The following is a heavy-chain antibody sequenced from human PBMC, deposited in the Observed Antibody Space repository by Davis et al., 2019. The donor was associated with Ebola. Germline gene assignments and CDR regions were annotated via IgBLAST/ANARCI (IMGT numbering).Heavy chain of an antibody. J-gene: IGHJ6*02. V-gene: IGHV1-46*01. CDR3: AREGYDFWSGPLTDYYYYGMDV. D-gene: IGHD3-3*01. CDR1: GYTFTSYY. CDR2: INPSGGST. Sequence: ASVKVSCKASGYTFTSYYMHWVRQAPGQGLEWMGIINPSGGSTSYAQKFQGRVTMTRDTSTSTVYMELSSLRSEDTAVYYCAREGYDFWSGPLTDYYYYGMDVWGQGTTVTVSS.